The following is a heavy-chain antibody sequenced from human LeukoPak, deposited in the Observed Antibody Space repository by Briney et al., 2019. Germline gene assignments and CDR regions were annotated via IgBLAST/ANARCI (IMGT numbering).Heavy chain of an antibody. CDR3: AKAPVTICDY. J-gene: IGHJ4*02. V-gene: IGHV3-23*01. CDR1: GFTLSSYA. D-gene: IGHD5-24*01. Sequence: PGGSLRLSCAASGFTLSSYAMSWVRQAPGKGLEWVSAISDTGNTYHADSVKGRFTISRDSSKNTLFLQMNRLRPEDAAVYYCAKAPVTICDYWGLGTLVTVSS. CDR2: ISDTGNT.